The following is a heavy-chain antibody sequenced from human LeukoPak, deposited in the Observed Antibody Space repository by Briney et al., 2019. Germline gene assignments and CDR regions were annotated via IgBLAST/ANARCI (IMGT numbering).Heavy chain of an antibody. CDR3: ARSGGVCSGGSCYSSSNFDY. V-gene: IGHV3-48*01. CDR1: GFTFSSYS. CDR2: ISSSSSTI. D-gene: IGHD2-15*01. J-gene: IGHJ4*02. Sequence: GGSLRLSCAASGFTFSSYSMNWVRQAPGKGLEWVSYISSSSSTIYYADSVKGRFTISRDNAKNSLYLQMNSLRAEDTAVYYCARSGGVCSGGSCYSSSNFDYWGQGTLVTVSS.